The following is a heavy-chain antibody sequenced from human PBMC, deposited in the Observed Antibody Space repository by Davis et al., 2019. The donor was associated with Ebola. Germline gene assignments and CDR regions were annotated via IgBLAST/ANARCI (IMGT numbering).Heavy chain of an antibody. D-gene: IGHD2/OR15-2a*01. J-gene: IGHJ5*02. V-gene: IGHV3-74*01. Sequence: LSLTCAASGFTFSTYWMHWVRQAPGKGLVWVSRINSDGSTTTYADSVKGRFTISRDNAKNMLYLQMNSLRAEDTAVYYCARVTSPWGQGTLVTVSS. CDR1: GFTFSTYW. CDR2: INSDGSTT. CDR3: ARVTSP.